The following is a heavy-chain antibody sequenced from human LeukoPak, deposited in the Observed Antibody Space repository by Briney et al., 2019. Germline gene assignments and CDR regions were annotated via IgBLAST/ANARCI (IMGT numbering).Heavy chain of an antibody. D-gene: IGHD3-3*01. Sequence: SETLSLTCTVSGGPISSGAYYWSWIRQPPGKALEWIGYIYYTGSTYYNPSLKSRVTISLDTSENQFSLKLSSVTAADTAVYYCAGGTLYGVVTPLQYWGQGTPVTVSP. CDR1: GGPISSGAYY. V-gene: IGHV4-30-4*08. CDR3: AGGTLYGVVTPLQY. CDR2: IYYTGST. J-gene: IGHJ4*02.